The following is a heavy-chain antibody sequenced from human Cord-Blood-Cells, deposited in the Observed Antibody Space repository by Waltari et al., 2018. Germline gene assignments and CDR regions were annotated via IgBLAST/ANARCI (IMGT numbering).Heavy chain of an antibody. J-gene: IGHJ4*02. D-gene: IGHD2-2*02. CDR2: IHYSGST. CDR1: GGSISSSSYY. Sequence: QLQLQESGPGLVKPSETLSLTCTVSGGSISSSSYYWGWIRQPPGTGLAWIGSIHYSGSTYYNPSLKSRVTISVDTSKNQFSLKLSSVTAADTAVYYCARLDDGYCSSTSCYTFDYWGQGTLVTVSS. V-gene: IGHV4-39*01. CDR3: ARLDDGYCSSTSCYTFDY.